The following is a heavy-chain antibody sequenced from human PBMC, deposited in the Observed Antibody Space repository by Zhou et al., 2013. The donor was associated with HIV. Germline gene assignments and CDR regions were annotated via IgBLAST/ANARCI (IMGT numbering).Heavy chain of an antibody. Sequence: QVQLVQSGTEVKKPGSSVRVSCQISGGTFSSLAINWVRQATGQGLEWMGWMNPNSGNTGYAQKFQGRVTMTRNTSISTAYMELSSLRSEDTAVYYCARAYSSGWHDLFPHAFVCLGPKGRMVTVSS. CDR1: GGTFSSLA. CDR3: ARAYSSGWHDLFPHAFVC. D-gene: IGHD6-19*01. V-gene: IGHV1-8*01. CDR2: MNPNSGNT. J-gene: IGHJ3*01.